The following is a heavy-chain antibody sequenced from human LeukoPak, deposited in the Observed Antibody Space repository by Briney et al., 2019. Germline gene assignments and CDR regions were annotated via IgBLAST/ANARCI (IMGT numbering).Heavy chain of an antibody. J-gene: IGHJ4*02. CDR2: ISSSGSTI. D-gene: IGHD6-6*01. V-gene: IGHV3-48*03. Sequence: GGSLRLSCAASGFTFSSYEMNWVRRAPGKGLEWVSYISSSGSTIYYADSVKGRFTISRDNAQNSLYLQMNSLRAEDTAVYYCAIGWQLDRFDYWGQGTLVTVSS. CDR3: AIGWQLDRFDY. CDR1: GFTFSSYE.